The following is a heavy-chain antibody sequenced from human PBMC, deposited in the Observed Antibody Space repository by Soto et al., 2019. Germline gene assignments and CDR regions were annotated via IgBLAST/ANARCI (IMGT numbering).Heavy chain of an antibody. V-gene: IGHV4-34*01. CDR3: ARGRGYYDRSGYGMDV. CDR2: INHSGST. Sequence: SETLSLTCAVYGGSFSGYYLSWIRQRPGKGLEWIGEINHSGSTDYNPSLKSRVTISVDTSKNQFSLKLSSVTAADTAVYYCARGRGYYDRSGYGMDVWGQGTTVTVSS. D-gene: IGHD3-22*01. J-gene: IGHJ6*02. CDR1: GGSFSGYY.